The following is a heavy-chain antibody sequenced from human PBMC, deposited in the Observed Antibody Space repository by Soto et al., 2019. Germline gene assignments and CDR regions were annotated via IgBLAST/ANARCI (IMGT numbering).Heavy chain of an antibody. D-gene: IGHD6-6*01. CDR2: ISSSSSYI. Sequence: GGSLRLSCAASGFTFSSYSMNWVRQAPGKGLEWVSSISSSSSYIYYADSVKGRFTISRDNAKNSLYLQMNSLRAEDTAVYYCARDHDSSSSGTDYWGQGTLVTVLL. CDR1: GFTFSSYS. CDR3: ARDHDSSSSGTDY. J-gene: IGHJ4*02. V-gene: IGHV3-21*01.